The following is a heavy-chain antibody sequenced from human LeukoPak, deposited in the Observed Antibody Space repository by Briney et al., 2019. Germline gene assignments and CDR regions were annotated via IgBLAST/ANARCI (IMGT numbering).Heavy chain of an antibody. CDR1: GFTFRNYG. CDR3: AKDQVVGDYYESRGSNFDY. J-gene: IGHJ4*01. V-gene: IGHV3-30*18. Sequence: GRSLRLSCAAWGFTFRNYGVHWVRQAPGKGLECVAVISYDGSNKYSADSARGRFTISRDNSNKTLYLQMNSLRAEDTAVYYCAKDQVVGDYYESRGSNFDYWGHGTLVTVSS. D-gene: IGHD3-22*01. CDR2: ISYDGSNK.